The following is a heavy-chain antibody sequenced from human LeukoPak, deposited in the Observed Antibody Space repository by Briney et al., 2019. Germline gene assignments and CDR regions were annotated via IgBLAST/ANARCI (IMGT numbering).Heavy chain of an antibody. V-gene: IGHV1-8*01. CDR2: MNPNSGNT. Sequence: ASVKVSCKASGYTFTSYDINWVRQATGQGLEWMGWMNPNSGNTGYAQKFQGRVTMTRNTPISTAYMELSSLRSEDTAVYYCARAGGLGSLPLFLRYGMDVWGQGTTVTVSS. CDR3: ARAGGLGSLPLFLRYGMDV. CDR1: GYTFTSYD. D-gene: IGHD3-10*01. J-gene: IGHJ6*02.